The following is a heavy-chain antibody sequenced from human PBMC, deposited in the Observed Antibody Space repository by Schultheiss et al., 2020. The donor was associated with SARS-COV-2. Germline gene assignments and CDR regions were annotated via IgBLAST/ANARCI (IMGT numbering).Heavy chain of an antibody. CDR3: ARDDWGSGDY. J-gene: IGHJ4*02. CDR2: MNPNSGNT. Sequence: ASVKVSCKASGYTFTSYDINWVRQATGQGLEWMGWMNPNSGNTGYAQKFQGRVTMTTDTSTSTAYMELRSLRSDDTAVYYCARDDWGSGDYWGQGTQVTVSS. D-gene: IGHD7-27*01. V-gene: IGHV1-8*01. CDR1: GYTFTSYD.